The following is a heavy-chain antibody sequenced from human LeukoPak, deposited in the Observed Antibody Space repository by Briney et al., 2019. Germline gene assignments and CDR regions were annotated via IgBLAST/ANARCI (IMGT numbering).Heavy chain of an antibody. CDR3: ARGGSEYAFWSVQRSNWFDP. J-gene: IGHJ5*02. CDR2: INTNTGKS. D-gene: IGHD3-3*01. Sequence: ASVKVSCKAPGYTFTSYTMNWVRQAPGQGLEWVGWINTNTGKSTYAQGFTGRFVFSLDTSVSTTYLQINSLKAEDTAVYYCARGGSEYAFWSVQRSNWFDPWGQGTLITVSS. V-gene: IGHV7-4-1*02. CDR1: GYTFTSYT.